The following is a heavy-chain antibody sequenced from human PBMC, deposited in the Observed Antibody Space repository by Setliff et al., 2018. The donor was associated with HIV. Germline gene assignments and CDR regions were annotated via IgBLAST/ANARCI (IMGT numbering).Heavy chain of an antibody. Sequence: PGGSLRLSCAASGFTFSAYAMYWVRQAPGKGLEWVALIWRDGSNKYYADSVKGRFTISRDNSKNTLFLQMNSLRPEDTAVYHCARDCRVGWVFTYGMDVWGQGTLVTVSS. CDR2: IWRDGSNK. J-gene: IGHJ6*02. D-gene: IGHD6-13*01. CDR3: ARDCRVGWVFTYGMDV. V-gene: IGHV3-33*08. CDR1: GFTFSAYA.